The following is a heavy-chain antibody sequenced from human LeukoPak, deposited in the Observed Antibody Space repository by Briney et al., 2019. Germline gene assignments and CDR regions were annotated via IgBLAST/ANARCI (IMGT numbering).Heavy chain of an antibody. V-gene: IGHV1-18*01. CDR3: ARDQGYYGSGSYSGINDY. CDR1: GYTFTSYV. D-gene: IGHD3-10*01. CDR2: ISSYNGNT. Sequence: ASVKVSCKASGYTFTSYVISWVRQAPGQGLEWMGLISSYNGNTNYAQKLQGRVTMTTDTSTSTAYMELRSLRSDDTAVYYCARDQGYYGSGSYSGINDYWGQGTLVTVSS. J-gene: IGHJ4*02.